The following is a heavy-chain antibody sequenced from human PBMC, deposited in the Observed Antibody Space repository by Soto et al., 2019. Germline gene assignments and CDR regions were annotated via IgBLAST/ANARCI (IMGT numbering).Heavy chain of an antibody. D-gene: IGHD3-16*01. V-gene: IGHV1-3*01. Sequence: GASVEVSCKASGYTFTSYAMHWVRQAPGQRLEWMGWINAGNGNTKYSQNFQGRVTITRDTSASTAYMELSSLRSEDTAVYYCARSPTFGGFDIWGQGTMVTVSS. CDR2: INAGNGNT. CDR1: GYTFTSYA. CDR3: ARSPTFGGFDI. J-gene: IGHJ3*02.